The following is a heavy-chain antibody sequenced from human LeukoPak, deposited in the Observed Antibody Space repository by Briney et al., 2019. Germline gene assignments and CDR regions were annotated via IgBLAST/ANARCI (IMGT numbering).Heavy chain of an antibody. J-gene: IGHJ4*02. CDR1: GFTFSSYW. V-gene: IGHV3-7*01. D-gene: IGHD4-17*01. CDR2: IKQDGSEK. CDR3: ATDPVPASNYFDY. Sequence: QSGGSLRLSCAASGFTFSSYWMSWVRQAPGKGLEWVANIKQDGSEKYYVDSVKGRFTISRDNAKNSLYLQVNNLRAEDTAVYYCATDPVPASNYFDYWGQGTLVTVPS.